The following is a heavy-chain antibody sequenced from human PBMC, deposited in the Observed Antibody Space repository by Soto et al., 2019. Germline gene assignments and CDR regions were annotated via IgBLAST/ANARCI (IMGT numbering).Heavy chain of an antibody. V-gene: IGHV1-69*01. D-gene: IGHD6-13*01. CDR1: GGTFSRHA. CDR3: ARASIHGSSWYFWFDP. J-gene: IGHJ5*02. Sequence: QVQLVQSGAELRKPGSSVKVSCKSYGGTFSRHAINWVRQAPGQGLEWMGGIIPLFGTTNYAQKFKGRLTITADESTNTTYMALSSLKSEDAAVYYCARASIHGSSWYFWFDPWGQGTLVTVSS. CDR2: IIPLFGTT.